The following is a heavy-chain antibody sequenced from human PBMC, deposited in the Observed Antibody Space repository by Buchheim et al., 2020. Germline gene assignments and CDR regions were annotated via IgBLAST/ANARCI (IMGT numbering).Heavy chain of an antibody. CDR2: ISGSGGST. J-gene: IGHJ6*02. CDR1: GFTFSSYA. D-gene: IGHD2-8*01. V-gene: IGHV3-23*01. CDR3: ARLAQDCTNGVCYPYYYYYYGMDV. Sequence: EVQLLESGGGLVQPGGSLRLSCAASGFTFSSYAMSWVRQAPGKGLERVSAISGSGGSTYYADSVKGRFTISRDNSKNPLYLQMNSLRAEDTAVYYCARLAQDCTNGVCYPYYYYYYGMDVWGQGTT.